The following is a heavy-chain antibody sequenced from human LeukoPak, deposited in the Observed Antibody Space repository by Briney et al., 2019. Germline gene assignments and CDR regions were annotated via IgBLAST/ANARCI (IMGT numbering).Heavy chain of an antibody. CDR3: ATVPRIWSGYYTSEYFQH. V-gene: IGHV1-24*01. D-gene: IGHD3-3*01. CDR2: FYPEDGET. J-gene: IGHJ1*01. CDR1: GYTLTELS. Sequence: GASVKVSCKVSGYTLTELSMHWVRQAPGKGLEWMGGFYPEDGETIYAQKFQGRVTMTEDTSTDTAYMELSSLRSEDTAVYYCATVPRIWSGYYTSEYFQHWGQGTLVTVSS.